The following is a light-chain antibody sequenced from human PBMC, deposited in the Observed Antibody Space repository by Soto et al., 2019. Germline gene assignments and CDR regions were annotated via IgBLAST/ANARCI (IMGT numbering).Light chain of an antibody. CDR2: SND. V-gene: IGLV1-44*01. CDR1: SSNIGSNT. J-gene: IGLJ1*01. CDR3: AAWDDTLNGYV. Sequence: QSVLTQPPSASGTPGQRVTISCSGSSSNIGSNTVNWYQQLSGTAPKLLIYSNDQRPSGVPDRVSGSKSGTSASLAISGLQSEDEADYYCAAWDDTLNGYVFGAGTKLTVL.